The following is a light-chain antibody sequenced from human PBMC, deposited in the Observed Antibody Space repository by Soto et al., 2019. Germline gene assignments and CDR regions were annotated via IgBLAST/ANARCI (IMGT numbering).Light chain of an antibody. CDR1: SSDVGSYNF. CDR3: VSYAGSYTYL. CDR2: EAS. J-gene: IGLJ1*01. V-gene: IGLV2-23*01. Sequence: QSVLTQPASVSASPGQSITISCTGTSSDVGSYNFVSWYQQYPGKAPKVMIYEASKRPSGVSNRFSASKSGNTASLTISGLQADDEADYYCVSYAGSYTYLFGTGTKLTVL.